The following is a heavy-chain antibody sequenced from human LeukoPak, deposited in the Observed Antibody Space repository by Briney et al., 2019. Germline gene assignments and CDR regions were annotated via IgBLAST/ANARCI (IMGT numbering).Heavy chain of an antibody. D-gene: IGHD6-19*01. CDR1: GGSISSGDYY. V-gene: IGHV4-61*08. J-gene: IGHJ3*02. CDR3: ARLSSGWYWDAFDI. CDR2: IYYSGST. Sequence: PSETLSLTCSVSGGSISSGDYYWSWIRQPPGKGLEWIGYIYYSGSTNYNPSLKSRVTISVDTSKNQFSLKLSSVTAADTAVYYCARLSSGWYWDAFDIWGQGTMVTVSS.